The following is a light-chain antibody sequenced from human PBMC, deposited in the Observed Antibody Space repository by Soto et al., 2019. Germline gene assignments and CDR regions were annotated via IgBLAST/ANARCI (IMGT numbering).Light chain of an antibody. CDR1: SGHSSYI. Sequence: QSVLTQSSSASASLGSSVKLTCTLSSGHSSYIIAWHQQQPGKAPRYLMNLEGSGSYHTGSGVPDRFSGSSTGADRYLTISNLQLEDEADYYCETWDFNPRVFGGGTKVTVL. V-gene: IGLV4-60*02. CDR2: LEGSGSY. CDR3: ETWDFNPRV. J-gene: IGLJ2*01.